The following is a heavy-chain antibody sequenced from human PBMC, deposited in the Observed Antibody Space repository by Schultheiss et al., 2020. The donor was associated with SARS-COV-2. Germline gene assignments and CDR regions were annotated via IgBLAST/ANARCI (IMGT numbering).Heavy chain of an antibody. J-gene: IGHJ5*02. CDR1: GGTFNSYT. CDR2: INPNSGGT. D-gene: IGHD2-15*01. Sequence: ASVKVSCKASGGTFNSYTIAWVRQAPGQGLEWMGWINPNSGGTNYAQKFQGRVTMTRDTSISTAYMELSRLRSDDTAVYYCAVVAAQNEDNWFDPWGQGTLVTVSS. V-gene: IGHV1-2*02. CDR3: AVVAAQNEDNWFDP.